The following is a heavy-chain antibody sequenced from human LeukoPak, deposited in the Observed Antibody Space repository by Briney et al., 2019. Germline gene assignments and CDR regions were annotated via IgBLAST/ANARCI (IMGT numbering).Heavy chain of an antibody. V-gene: IGHV4-34*01. Sequence: PSETLSLTCAVYGGSFSGYYWSWIRQPPGKGLEWIGEINHSGSTNYNPSLKSRVTISVDTSKNQFSLKLSPVTAADTAVYYCARLFGGSYTWFDPWGQGTLVTVSS. J-gene: IGHJ5*02. CDR2: INHSGST. D-gene: IGHD1-26*01. CDR1: GGSFSGYY. CDR3: ARLFGGSYTWFDP.